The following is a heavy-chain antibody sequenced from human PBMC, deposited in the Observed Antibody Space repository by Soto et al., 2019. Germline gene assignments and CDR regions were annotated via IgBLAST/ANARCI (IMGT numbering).Heavy chain of an antibody. CDR1: GGSISRGSYS. CDR2: IYYSGST. J-gene: IGHJ6*03. Sequence: SETLSLTCAVSGGSISRGSYSWSWIRQHPRKGLEWIGYIYYSGSTNYNPSLKSRVTISVDTSKNQFSLKLSSVTAADTAVYYCARSGPRFGVRYYYYYYMDVWGKGTTVTVSS. D-gene: IGHD5-12*01. CDR3: ARSGPRFGVRYYYYYYMDV. V-gene: IGHV4-61*01.